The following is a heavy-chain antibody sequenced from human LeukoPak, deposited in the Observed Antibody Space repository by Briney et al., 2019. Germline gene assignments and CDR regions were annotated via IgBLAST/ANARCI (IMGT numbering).Heavy chain of an antibody. Sequence: GGSLRLSCAASGFTFSSYWISWVRQAPGKGLEWVANIKQDGSEKYYVDSVKGRFTISRDNAKNSLYLQMNSLRAEDTAVYYCARDRWFGEFDYWGQGTLVTVSS. CDR2: IKQDGSEK. J-gene: IGHJ4*02. CDR3: ARDRWFGEFDY. CDR1: GFTFSSYW. V-gene: IGHV3-7*03. D-gene: IGHD3-10*01.